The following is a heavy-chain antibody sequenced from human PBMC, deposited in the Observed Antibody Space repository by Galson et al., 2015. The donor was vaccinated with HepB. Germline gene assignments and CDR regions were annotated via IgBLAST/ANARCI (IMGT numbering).Heavy chain of an antibody. V-gene: IGHV1-18*04. D-gene: IGHD6-13*01. J-gene: IGHJ4*02. CDR3: ATGYSSSWYRSQFDY. CDR2: ISAYNGNT. CDR1: GYTFTSYG. Sequence: SVKVSCKASGYTFTSYGISWVRQAPGQGLEWMGWISAYNGNTNYAQKLQGRVTMTTDTSTSTAYMELRSLRSDDTAVYYCATGYSSSWYRSQFDYWGQGTLVTVSS.